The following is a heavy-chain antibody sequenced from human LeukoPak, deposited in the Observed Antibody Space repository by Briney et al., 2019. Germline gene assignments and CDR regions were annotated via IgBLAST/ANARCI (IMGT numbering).Heavy chain of an antibody. D-gene: IGHD3-10*01. CDR2: IYYSGST. Sequence: SETLSLTCTVSGGSISSYYWSWIRQPPGKGLEWIGYIYYSGSTNYNPSLKSRVTISVDTSKNQFSLKLSSVTAADTAAYYCARTRIWFGELMCYFDYWGQGTLVTVSS. J-gene: IGHJ4*02. CDR3: ARTRIWFGELMCYFDY. CDR1: GGSISSYY. V-gene: IGHV4-59*01.